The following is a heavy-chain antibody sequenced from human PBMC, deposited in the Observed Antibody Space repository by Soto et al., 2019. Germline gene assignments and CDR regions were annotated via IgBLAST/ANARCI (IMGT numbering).Heavy chain of an antibody. J-gene: IGHJ5*02. Sequence: QVQLVQSGAEVKKPGSSVKVSCKASGGTFSSYAISWVRQAPGQGLEWMGGIIPIFGTANYAQKFQGRVTITADESTSTAYRELSSLRSEDTAVYYCAREIVGYCSGGRCYWFDPWGQGTLVTVSS. CDR2: IIPIFGTA. CDR3: AREIVGYCSGGRCYWFDP. CDR1: GGTFSSYA. D-gene: IGHD2-15*01. V-gene: IGHV1-69*12.